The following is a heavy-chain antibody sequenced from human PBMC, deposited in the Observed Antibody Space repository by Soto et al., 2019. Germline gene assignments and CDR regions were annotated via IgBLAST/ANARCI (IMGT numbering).Heavy chain of an antibody. CDR1: GFTFSSYA. Sequence: PGGSLRLSCAASGFTFSSYAMSWVRQAPGKGLEWVSAISGSGGSTYYADSVKGRFTISRDNSKNTLYLQMNSLRAEDTAVYYCARATVLKFVYYYMDVWGKGTTVTVSS. J-gene: IGHJ6*03. CDR2: ISGSGGST. CDR3: ARATVLKFVYYYMDV. V-gene: IGHV3-23*01. D-gene: IGHD4-17*01.